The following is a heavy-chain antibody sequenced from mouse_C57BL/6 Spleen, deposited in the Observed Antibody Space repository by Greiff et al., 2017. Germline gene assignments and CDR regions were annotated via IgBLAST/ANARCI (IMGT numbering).Heavy chain of an antibody. V-gene: IGHV1-82*01. D-gene: IGHD2-3*01. Sequence: VQLQQSGPELVKPGASVKISCKASGYAFSSSWMNWVKQRPGKGLEWIGRIYPGDGDTNYNGKFKGKATLTADKSSSTAYRQLSSLTSEDSAVYFCARGNYDGYYVGYFDVWGTGTTVTVSS. CDR2: IYPGDGDT. CDR3: ARGNYDGYYVGYFDV. J-gene: IGHJ1*03. CDR1: GYAFSSSW.